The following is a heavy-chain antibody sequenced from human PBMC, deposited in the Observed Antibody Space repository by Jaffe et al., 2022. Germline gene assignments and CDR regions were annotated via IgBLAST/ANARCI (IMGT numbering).Heavy chain of an antibody. J-gene: IGHJ4*02. CDR2: ISGSGGST. CDR1: GFTFSSYA. Sequence: EVQLLESGGGLVQPGGSLRLSCAASGFTFSSYAMSWVRQAPGKGLEWVSAISGSGGSTYYADSVKGRFTISRDNSKNTLYLQMNSLRAEDTAVYYCAKDLLVRYWNYAGYFDYWGQGTLVTVSS. D-gene: IGHD1-7*01. V-gene: IGHV3-23*01. CDR3: AKDLLVRYWNYAGYFDY.